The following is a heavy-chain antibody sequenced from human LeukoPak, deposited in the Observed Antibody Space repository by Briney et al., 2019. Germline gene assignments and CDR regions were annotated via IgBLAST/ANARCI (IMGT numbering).Heavy chain of an antibody. D-gene: IGHD6-6*01. J-gene: IGHJ4*02. CDR1: GFTFSSYG. Sequence: GGSLRLSCAASGFTFSSYGMHWVRQAPGKGLEWVAVIWYDGSNKYYADSVKGRFTISRDNSKNTLYLQMNSLRAEDTAVYYCARERFPASSIAARLFDYWGQGTLVTVSS. V-gene: IGHV3-33*01. CDR2: IWYDGSNK. CDR3: ARERFPASSIAARLFDY.